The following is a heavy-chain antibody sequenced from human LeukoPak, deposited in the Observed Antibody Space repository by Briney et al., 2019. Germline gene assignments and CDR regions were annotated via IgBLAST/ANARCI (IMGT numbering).Heavy chain of an antibody. CDR3: ARERSDSSSWYVFDY. CDR2: ISYDGNNK. Sequence: GGSLRLSCAASGFTFSRYGMHWVRQAPGKGLEWVASISYDGNNKYYADSVKGRFTISRDDSKNTLYLQMNSLRAEDTAVLYCARERSDSSSWYVFDYWGQGTLVTVSS. V-gene: IGHV3-30*03. J-gene: IGHJ4*02. D-gene: IGHD6-13*01. CDR1: GFTFSRYG.